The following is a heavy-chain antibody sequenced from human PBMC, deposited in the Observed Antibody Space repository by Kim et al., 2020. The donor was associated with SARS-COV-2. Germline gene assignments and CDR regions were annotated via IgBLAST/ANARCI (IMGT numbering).Heavy chain of an antibody. Sequence: ASVKVSCKASGYSFTNYAMNWVRQAPGQGLECMGWIDTRTGKATYAQGFTGRFAFSMDTSVNTAYLQVDSLKPEDTAVYFCARDGGPILTWSWQEYWGQGTLVTVSS. CDR3: ARDGGPILTWSWQEY. V-gene: IGHV7-4-1*01. CDR1: GYSFTNYA. D-gene: IGHD3-16*01. CDR2: IDTRTGKA. J-gene: IGHJ4*02.